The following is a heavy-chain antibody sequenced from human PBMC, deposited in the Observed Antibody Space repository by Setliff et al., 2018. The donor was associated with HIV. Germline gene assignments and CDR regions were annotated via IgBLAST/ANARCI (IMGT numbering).Heavy chain of an antibody. CDR1: GYTFASYD. J-gene: IGHJ3*02. CDR3: ARDPGYKSSWYGAFDI. CDR2: MNPNSGNT. V-gene: IGHV1-8*02. Sequence: ASVKVSCKASGYTFASYDINWVRQAAGQGLEWMGWMNPNSGNTGYAQKFQGRVTMTRDTSISTAFMDLSRLRSDDTAVYYCARDPGYKSSWYGAFDIWGQGTMVTVSS. D-gene: IGHD6-13*01.